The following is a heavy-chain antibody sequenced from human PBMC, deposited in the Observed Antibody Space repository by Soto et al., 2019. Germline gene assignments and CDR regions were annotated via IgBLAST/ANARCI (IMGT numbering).Heavy chain of an antibody. J-gene: IGHJ6*02. CDR1: GGSISSSNW. CDR2: IYHSGST. D-gene: IGHD4-17*01. V-gene: IGHV4-4*02. Sequence: SETLSLPXAVSGGSISSSNWWSWVRQPPGKGLEWSGEIYHSGSTNYNPSLKSRVTISVDKSKNQFSLKLSSVTAADTAVYYCARDRGPDYGDYPHYYYYYGMDVWGQGTTVTVSS. CDR3: ARDRGPDYGDYPHYYYYYGMDV.